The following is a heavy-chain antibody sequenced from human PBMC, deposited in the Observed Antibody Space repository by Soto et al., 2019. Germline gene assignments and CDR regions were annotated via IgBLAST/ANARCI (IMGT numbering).Heavy chain of an antibody. Sequence: PGGSLRLSCAASGFTFSSYAMSWVRQAPGKGLEWVSAISGSGGSTYYADSVKGRFTISRDNSKNTLYLQMNSLRAEDTAVYYCAKGPRVVPAATLFDYWGQGTLVTVSS. CDR2: ISGSGGST. CDR1: GFTFSSYA. CDR3: AKGPRVVPAATLFDY. V-gene: IGHV3-23*01. J-gene: IGHJ4*02. D-gene: IGHD2-2*01.